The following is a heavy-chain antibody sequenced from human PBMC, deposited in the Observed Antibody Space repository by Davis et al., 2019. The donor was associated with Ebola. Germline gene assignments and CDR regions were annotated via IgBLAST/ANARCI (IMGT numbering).Heavy chain of an antibody. V-gene: IGHV1-46*01. D-gene: IGHD2-2*01. CDR1: GYTFTSYY. J-gene: IGHJ6*02. CDR2: INPSGGST. Sequence: ASVKVSCKASGYTFTSYYMHWVRQAPGQGLEWMGIINPSGGSTSYAQKFQGRVTMTRDTSTSTAYMELRSLRSDDTAVYYCARPPCTSCSMDVWGQGTTVTVSS. CDR3: ARPPCTSCSMDV.